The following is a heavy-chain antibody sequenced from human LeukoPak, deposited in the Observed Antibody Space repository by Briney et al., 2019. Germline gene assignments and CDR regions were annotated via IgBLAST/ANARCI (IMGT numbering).Heavy chain of an antibody. J-gene: IGHJ4*02. CDR2: ISYDGSNK. CDR3: ANPGLYSSGWPFDY. V-gene: IGHV3-30*04. Sequence: TGGSLRLSCAASGFTFSSYAMHWVRRAPGKGLEWVAVISYDGSNKYYADSVKGRFTISRDNSKNTLYLQMNSLRAEDTAVYYCANPGLYSSGWPFDYWGQGTLVTVSS. D-gene: IGHD6-19*01. CDR1: GFTFSSYA.